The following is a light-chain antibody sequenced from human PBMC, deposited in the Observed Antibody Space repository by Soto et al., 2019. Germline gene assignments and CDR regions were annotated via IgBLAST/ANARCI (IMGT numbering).Light chain of an antibody. Sequence: SSELTQPPSVSVAPGQTARITCGGTNIGSKSVHWYQQRPGQAPVLVVYADSDRPSGIPERFSGSNSGNTATLTISRVEAGDEADYYCQVWDSSSDHVVFGGGTKLTVL. J-gene: IGLJ2*01. CDR1: NIGSKS. CDR2: ADS. V-gene: IGLV3-21*02. CDR3: QVWDSSSDHVV.